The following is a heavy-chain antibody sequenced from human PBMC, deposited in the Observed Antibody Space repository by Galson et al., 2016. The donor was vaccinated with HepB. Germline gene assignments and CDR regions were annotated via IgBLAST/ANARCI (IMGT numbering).Heavy chain of an antibody. D-gene: IGHD6-19*01. CDR3: AKDVTLGLGSRWYDAAFDI. Sequence: SLRLSCAASGFTVAAHYMTWVRQAPGKGLEWVSLIFTGRSTYYAESVRGRFTITRDNSRNTVYLAMDALRAEDTAIYYCAKDVTLGLGSRWYDAAFDIWGRGTMVTVSS. V-gene: IGHV3-53*01. J-gene: IGHJ3*02. CDR2: IFTGRST. CDR1: GFTVAAHY.